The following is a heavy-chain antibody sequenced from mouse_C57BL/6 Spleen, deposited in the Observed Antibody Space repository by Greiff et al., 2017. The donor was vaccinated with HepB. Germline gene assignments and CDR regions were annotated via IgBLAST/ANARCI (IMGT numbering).Heavy chain of an antibody. CDR1: GYTFTDYY. CDR2: IYPGSGNT. CDR3: ASSGAY. Sequence: VQLQESGAELVRPGASVKLSCKASGYTFTDYYINWVKQRPGQGLEWIARIYPGSGNTYYNEKFKGKATLTAEKSSSTAYMQLSSLTSEDSAVYFCASSGAYWGQGTLVTVSA. D-gene: IGHD1-3*01. V-gene: IGHV1-76*01. J-gene: IGHJ3*01.